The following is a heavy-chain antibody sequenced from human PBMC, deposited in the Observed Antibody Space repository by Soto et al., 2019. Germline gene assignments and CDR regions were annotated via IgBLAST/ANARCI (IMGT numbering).Heavy chain of an antibody. CDR1: GGSFSNYI. Sequence: QVQLVQSGAEVKKPGSSVKVSCKASGGSFSNYIFSWVRQAPGQGLEWMGGTIPMFATAQYAQKLQGRVTITADESTSTVYMDLTSLRSDDMAVYYCARGLFGQQWLVGFDTWGQGTLVTVSS. CDR3: ARGLFGQQWLVGFDT. CDR2: TIPMFATA. V-gene: IGHV1-69*01. D-gene: IGHD6-19*01. J-gene: IGHJ4*02.